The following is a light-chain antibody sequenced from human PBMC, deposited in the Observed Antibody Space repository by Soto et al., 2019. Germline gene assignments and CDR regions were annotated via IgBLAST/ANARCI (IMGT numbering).Light chain of an antibody. J-gene: IGLJ1*01. CDR1: SSDVGSYNL. V-gene: IGLV2-23*02. CDR3: CSYAGGYNYV. Sequence: QSALTHPASVSGSHRHSITIFCTETSSDVGSYNLVSWYQQHPGKAPKLMIYEVSKRPSGVSNRFSGSKSGNTASLTISGLQAEDEADYYCCSYAGGYNYVFGTGTKVTVL. CDR2: EVS.